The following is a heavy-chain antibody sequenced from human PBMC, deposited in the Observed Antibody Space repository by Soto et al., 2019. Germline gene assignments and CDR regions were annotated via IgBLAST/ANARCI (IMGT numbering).Heavy chain of an antibody. CDR3: ARDGGGYNYLDY. J-gene: IGHJ4*02. CDR2: INHSGST. V-gene: IGHV4-34*01. D-gene: IGHD5-12*01. CDR1: GGSFSTNY. Sequence: SETLSLTCAVYGGSFSTNYWSWIRQPPGKGLEWIGEINHSGSTNYNPSLKSRVTISVDTSKNQFSLKMNSVTAADTAVYYCARDGGGYNYLDYWGQGTLVTVSS.